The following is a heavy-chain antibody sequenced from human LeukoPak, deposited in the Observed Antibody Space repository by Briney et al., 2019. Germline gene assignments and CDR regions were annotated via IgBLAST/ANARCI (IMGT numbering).Heavy chain of an antibody. CDR1: GFTFDDYA. CDR3: AKDPYSSGWLSYFDY. CDR2: ISWNSGSI. Sequence: GGSLRLSCAASGFTFDDYAMHWVRQAPGKGLEWVSGISWNSGSIGYADSVKGRFTISRDNAKNSLYLQMNSLRAEDTALYYCAKDPYSSGWLSYFDYWGQGTLVTVSS. D-gene: IGHD6-19*01. V-gene: IGHV3-9*01. J-gene: IGHJ4*02.